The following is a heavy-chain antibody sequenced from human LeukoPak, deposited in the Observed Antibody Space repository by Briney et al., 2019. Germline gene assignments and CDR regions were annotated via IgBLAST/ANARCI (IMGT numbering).Heavy chain of an antibody. CDR1: GFTFSDYY. Sequence: GGSLRLSCAASGFTFSDYYMSWIRQAPGKGLEWISYITSSSSYTKYADSVKGRFTIPRDNAKNSLYLQMNSLRAEDTAVYYCARVDNWGSDWFLDLWGRGTLVTVSS. CDR3: ARVDNWGSDWFLDL. J-gene: IGHJ2*01. CDR2: ITSSSSYT. D-gene: IGHD7-27*01. V-gene: IGHV3-11*05.